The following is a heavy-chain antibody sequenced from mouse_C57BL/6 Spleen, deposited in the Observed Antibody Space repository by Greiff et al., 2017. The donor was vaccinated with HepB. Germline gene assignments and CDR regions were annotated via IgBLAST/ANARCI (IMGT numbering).Heavy chain of an antibody. Sequence: QVHVKQPGAELVKPGASVKMSCKASGYTFTSYWITWVKQRPGQGLEWIGDIYPGSGSTNYNEKFKSKATLTVDTSSSTAYMQLSSLTSEDSAVYYCARGYYGSTPYAMDYWGQGTSVTVSS. CDR3: ARGYYGSTPYAMDY. CDR1: GYTFTSYW. J-gene: IGHJ4*01. D-gene: IGHD1-1*01. V-gene: IGHV1-55*01. CDR2: IYPGSGST.